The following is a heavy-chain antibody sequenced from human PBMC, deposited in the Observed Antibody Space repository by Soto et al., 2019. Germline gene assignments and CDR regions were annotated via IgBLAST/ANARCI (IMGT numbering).Heavy chain of an antibody. CDR2: IDPGDSKT. D-gene: IGHD6-13*01. J-gene: IGHJ6*02. V-gene: IGHV5-10-1*01. CDR1: GYNFDTYW. CDR3: ARRIAAAGGYYYYAFDV. Sequence: RKISCKGSGYNFDTYWINWVRQMPGKGLEWMGRIDPGDSKTKYSPSLEGHISISVDTSINTTYLQWSSLKPSDTAIYYCARRIAAAGGYYYYAFDVWGQGTAVTVSS.